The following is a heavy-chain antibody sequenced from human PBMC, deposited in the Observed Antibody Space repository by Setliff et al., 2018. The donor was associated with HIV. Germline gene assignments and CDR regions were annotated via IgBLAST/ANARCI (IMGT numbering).Heavy chain of an antibody. CDR3: ARSALAGDPFDY. V-gene: IGHV4-39*07. CDR1: GGSVGSGSYH. D-gene: IGHD6-19*01. CDR2: IYHSGST. Sequence: SETLSLTCTVSGGSVGSGSYHWGWIRQPPGKGLEWIGSIYHSGSTYYNPSLKSRVAISVDMSKNQVSLKVSSVTAADTAVYYCARSALAGDPFDYWGQGTLVTVSS. J-gene: IGHJ4*02.